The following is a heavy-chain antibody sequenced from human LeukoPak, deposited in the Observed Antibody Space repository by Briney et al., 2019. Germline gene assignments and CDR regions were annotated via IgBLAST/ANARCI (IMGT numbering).Heavy chain of an antibody. J-gene: IGHJ3*02. V-gene: IGHV1-18*01. CDR3: AREGRKDAFDI. Sequence: GASVKVSCKASGYTFTRYGISWVRQAPGQGLEWMGWISGHNGQTKYAQKFQGRVTMTTETPTSTAYMELRSLRFDDTAVYYCAREGRKDAFDIWGQGTMVTVSS. CDR1: GYTFTRYG. CDR2: ISGHNGQT.